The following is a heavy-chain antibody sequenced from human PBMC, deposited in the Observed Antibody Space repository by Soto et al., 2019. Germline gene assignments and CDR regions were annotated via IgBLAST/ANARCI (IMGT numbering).Heavy chain of an antibody. CDR1: GFTFSNYA. CDR2: ISGSGSTI. J-gene: IGHJ4*02. CDR3: ARRFRGGYSYYFDY. Sequence: PGGSLRLSCAASGFTFSNYAMSWVRQAPGKGLEWVSTISGSGSTIYYADSVKGRFTISRDNAKNSLYLQMNSLRAEDTAVYYCARRFRGGYSYYFDYWGQGTLVTVSS. D-gene: IGHD3-22*01. V-gene: IGHV3-11*01.